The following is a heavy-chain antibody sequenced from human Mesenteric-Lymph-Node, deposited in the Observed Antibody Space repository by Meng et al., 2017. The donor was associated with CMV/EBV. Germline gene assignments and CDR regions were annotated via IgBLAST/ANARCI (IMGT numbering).Heavy chain of an antibody. Sequence: GESLKISCAASGFTFSSYGMNWVRQAPGKGLEWVSYISSSGSTIYYADSVKGRFTISRDNAKNSLYLQMNSLRAEDTAVYYCARVVQLLHDAFDIWGQGTMVTVSS. V-gene: IGHV3-48*04. J-gene: IGHJ3*02. CDR1: GFTFSSYG. CDR2: ISSSGSTI. D-gene: IGHD2-2*01. CDR3: ARVVQLLHDAFDI.